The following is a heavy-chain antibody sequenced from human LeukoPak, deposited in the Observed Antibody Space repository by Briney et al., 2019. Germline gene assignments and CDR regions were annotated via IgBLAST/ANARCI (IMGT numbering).Heavy chain of an antibody. V-gene: IGHV4-59*01. CDR1: GGSISSYY. J-gene: IGHJ4*02. CDR2: IYYSGST. D-gene: IGHD3-10*01. Sequence: PSETLSLTCTVPGGSISSYYWSWIRQPPGKGLEWIGYIYYSGSTNYNPSLMSRVTISVDTSENQFSLKMSSVTAADTAMYYCARSELLWFGKVNSGFDFWGQGTLVTVSS. CDR3: ARSELLWFGKVNSGFDF.